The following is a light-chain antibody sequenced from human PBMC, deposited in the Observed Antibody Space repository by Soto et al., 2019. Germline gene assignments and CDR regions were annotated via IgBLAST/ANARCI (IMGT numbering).Light chain of an antibody. CDR2: EVI. CDR3: CSLAGSTTFYV. V-gene: IGLV2-23*02. Sequence: QSALTQPASVSGSPGQSITISCTGTSSDVGSYNLVSWYQHHPGKAPKLIIYEVIKRPSGTSSRFSGSKSGNTASLTISELQADDEADYYCCSLAGSTTFYVFGAGTKLTVL. J-gene: IGLJ1*01. CDR1: SSDVGSYNL.